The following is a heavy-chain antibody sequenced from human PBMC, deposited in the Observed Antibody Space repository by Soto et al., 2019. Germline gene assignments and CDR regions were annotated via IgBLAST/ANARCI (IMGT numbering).Heavy chain of an antibody. J-gene: IGHJ1*01. V-gene: IGHV1-69*01. CDR1: GGTFSSYA. Sequence: QVQLVQSGAEVKKPGSSVKVSCKASGGTFSSYAISWVRQAPGQGREWMGGIIPIFGTANYAKKFQGRVTITADESTRTAYMELSSLRSEDTAVYYCARDRCSGGSCYYSFQHWGQGTLVTVSS. D-gene: IGHD2-15*01. CDR2: IIPIFGTA. CDR3: ARDRCSGGSCYYSFQH.